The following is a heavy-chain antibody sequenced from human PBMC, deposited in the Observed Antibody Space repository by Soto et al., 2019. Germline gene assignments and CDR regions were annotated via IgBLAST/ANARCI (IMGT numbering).Heavy chain of an antibody. J-gene: IGHJ4*02. V-gene: IGHV3-23*01. CDR3: AKVGTPLVTTQIDY. D-gene: IGHD4-17*01. CDR1: GFTFSSYA. Sequence: GGSLRLSCAASGFTFSSYAMSWVRQAPGKGLEWVSGIIGSGGSTYYADSVKGRFTISRDNSKNTLYLQMNSLRAEDTAVYYCAKVGTPLVTTQIDYWGQGTLVTVSS. CDR2: IIGSGGST.